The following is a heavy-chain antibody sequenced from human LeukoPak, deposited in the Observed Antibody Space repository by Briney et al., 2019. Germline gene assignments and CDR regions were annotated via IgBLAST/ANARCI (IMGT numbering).Heavy chain of an antibody. V-gene: IGHV3-21*04. Sequence: GGSLRLSCAASGFTFSSYSMNWVRQAPGKGLEWVSSISSSSSYIYYADSVKGRFTISRDNAKNSLYLQMNSLRSEDTAVYYCARGDSSGYFRHWGQGTLVTVSS. CDR3: ARGDSSGYFRH. D-gene: IGHD3-22*01. J-gene: IGHJ4*02. CDR1: GFTFSSYS. CDR2: ISSSSSYI.